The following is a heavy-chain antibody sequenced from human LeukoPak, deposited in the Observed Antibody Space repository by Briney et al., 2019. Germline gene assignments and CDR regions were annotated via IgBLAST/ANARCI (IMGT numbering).Heavy chain of an antibody. CDR2: IYYSGST. Sequence: SETLSLTCTVPGGSISSYYWSWIRQPPGKGLEWIGYIYYSGSTNYNPSLKSRVTISVDTSKNQFSLKLSSVTAADTAVYYCARVASGIVGAKRAFDIWGQGTMVTVSS. CDR1: GGSISSYY. D-gene: IGHD1-26*01. V-gene: IGHV4-59*01. J-gene: IGHJ3*02. CDR3: ARVASGIVGAKRAFDI.